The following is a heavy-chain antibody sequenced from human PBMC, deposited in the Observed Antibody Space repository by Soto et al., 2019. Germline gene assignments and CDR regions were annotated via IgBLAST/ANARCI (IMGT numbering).Heavy chain of an antibody. CDR1: GFTFSSYA. Sequence: GGSLRLSCAASGFTFSSYAMHWVRQAPGKGLEWVAGITDKGTNKENAYTVKGRVTINKDNSKNTLNLQINSLRAEDTKVYNRARDMAEDDNYYYYGRDGWAQGTTVTVSS. D-gene: IGHD2-15*01. V-gene: IGHV3-30-3*01. CDR3: ARDMAEDDNYYYYGRDG. CDR2: ITDKGTNK. J-gene: IGHJ6*02.